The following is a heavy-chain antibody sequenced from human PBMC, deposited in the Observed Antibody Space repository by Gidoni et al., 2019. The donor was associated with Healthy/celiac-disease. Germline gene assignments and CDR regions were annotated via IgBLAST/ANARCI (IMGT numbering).Heavy chain of an antibody. CDR1: GFTFSSDA. CDR3: ARDRAGSGWDY. J-gene: IGHJ4*02. V-gene: IGHV3-30*01. CDR2: ISYDGSNK. Sequence: QVQLVESGGGVVQPGRSLRLSCAASGFTFSSDAMHWVRQAPGKGLEWVAVISYDGSNKYYADSVKGRFTISRDNSKNTLYLQMNSLRAEDTAVYYCARDRAGSGWDYWGQGTLVTVSS. D-gene: IGHD6-19*01.